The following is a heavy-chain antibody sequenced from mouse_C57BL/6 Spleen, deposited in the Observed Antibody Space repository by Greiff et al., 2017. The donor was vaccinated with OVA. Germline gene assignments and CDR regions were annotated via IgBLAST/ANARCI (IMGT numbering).Heavy chain of an antibody. D-gene: IGHD2-3*01. CDR3: TRWDGYYRGYFDY. J-gene: IGHJ2*01. V-gene: IGHV1-15*01. CDR2: IDPETGGT. Sequence: VQRVESGAELVRPGASVTLSCKASGYTFTDYEMHWVKQTPVHGLEWIGAIDPETGGTAYNQKFKGKAILTADKSSSTAYMELRSLTSEDSAVYYCTRWDGYYRGYFDYWGQGTTLTVSS. CDR1: GYTFTDYE.